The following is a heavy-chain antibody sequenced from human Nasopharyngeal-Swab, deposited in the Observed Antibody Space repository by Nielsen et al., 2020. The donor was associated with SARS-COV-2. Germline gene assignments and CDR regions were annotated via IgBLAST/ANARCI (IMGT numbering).Heavy chain of an antibody. V-gene: IGHV6-1*01. CDR3: ARARGAYGDYYYYYYTDV. D-gene: IGHD4-17*01. CDR2: TYYRSKWYN. Sequence: SQTLSHTCAISGVSVSSSSAAWNWIRPSPSRGLEWLGRTYYRSKWYNDYAVSVKSRITINPDTSKNQFSLHLNSVTPEDTAVYYCARARGAYGDYYYYYYTDVWGKGTTVTVSS. CDR1: GVSVSSSSAA. J-gene: IGHJ6*03.